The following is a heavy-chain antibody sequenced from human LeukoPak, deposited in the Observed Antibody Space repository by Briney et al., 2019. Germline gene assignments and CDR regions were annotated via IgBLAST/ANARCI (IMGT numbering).Heavy chain of an antibody. D-gene: IGHD6-19*01. J-gene: IGHJ6*02. CDR2: ISGSDTRT. CDR3: ARGVAGYYYYGMDV. V-gene: IGHV3-23*01. Sequence: PGGSLRLSCAASGFTFSTSAMHWVRQAPGKGLEWLSAISGSDTRTYYADSVKGRFTISRDNSKNTLYLQMNSLRAEDTAVYYCARGVAGYYYYGMDVWGQGTTVTVSS. CDR1: GFTFSTSA.